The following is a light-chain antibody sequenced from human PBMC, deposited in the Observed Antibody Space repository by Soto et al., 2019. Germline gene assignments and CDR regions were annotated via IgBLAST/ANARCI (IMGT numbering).Light chain of an antibody. Sequence: EIVLTQSPGTLSLSPEERATLSCRASQSVSSSYLAWYQQKPGQAPRLLIYGASSRATGIPDRFSGSGSGTDFTLTISRLEPEDFAVYYCQQYGSSPPWWTFGQGTKV. CDR1: QSVSSSY. J-gene: IGKJ1*01. CDR3: QQYGSSPPWWT. V-gene: IGKV3-20*01. CDR2: GAS.